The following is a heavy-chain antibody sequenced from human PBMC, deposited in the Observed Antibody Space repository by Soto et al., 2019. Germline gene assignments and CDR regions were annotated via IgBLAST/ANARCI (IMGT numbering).Heavy chain of an antibody. CDR1: GCKFGSYS. CDR2: ISSSSSTI. D-gene: IGHD3-16*02. J-gene: IGHJ5*01. Sequence: PCGFPRLSCPASGCKFGSYSGNWVSQAPEKGLEWVSYISSSSSTIYYADSVKGRFTISRDNAKTSLYLQMNSLRDEDTAVYYCARENDYVWGSYRLNWFDSWGQGTLVTVSS. V-gene: IGHV3-48*02. CDR3: ARENDYVWGSYRLNWFDS.